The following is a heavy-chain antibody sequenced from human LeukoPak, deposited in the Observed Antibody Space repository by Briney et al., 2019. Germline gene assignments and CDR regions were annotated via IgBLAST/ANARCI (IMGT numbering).Heavy chain of an antibody. CDR3: ASYVAVPAAIPFDY. D-gene: IGHD2-2*01. V-gene: IGHV1-2*02. Sequence: ASVKVSCKASGYTFTGYYMHWVPEAPGQGLEWMGWINPNSGGTNYAQNFQGRVTMTRDTSISTAYMELSRLKSDRTAVYYCASYVAVPAAIPFDYWGQGTLVTVSS. CDR1: GYTFTGYY. CDR2: INPNSGGT. J-gene: IGHJ4*02.